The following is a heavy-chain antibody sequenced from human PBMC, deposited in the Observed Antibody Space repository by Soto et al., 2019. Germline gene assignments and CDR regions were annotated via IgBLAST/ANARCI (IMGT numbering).Heavy chain of an antibody. CDR2: IIPIFGTA. J-gene: IGHJ2*01. D-gene: IGHD3-22*01. Sequence: QVQLVQSGAEVKKPGSSVKVSCKASGGTFSSYAISWVRQAPGQGLEWMGGIIPIFGTANYAQKFQGRVTITADESTSTAYMELSSLRSEDTAVYYCARNSAYYDSSGYSSLGWYFDLWGRGTLVTVSS. CDR3: ARNSAYYDSSGYSSLGWYFDL. V-gene: IGHV1-69*01. CDR1: GGTFSSYA.